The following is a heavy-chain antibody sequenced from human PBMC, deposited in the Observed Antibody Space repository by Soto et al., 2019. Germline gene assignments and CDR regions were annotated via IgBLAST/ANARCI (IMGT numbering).Heavy chain of an antibody. D-gene: IGHD3-10*01. V-gene: IGHV3-23*01. CDR1: GFTFSRYA. Sequence: EVQLLESGGGLVQPGGSLRLSCAASGFTFSRYAMSWVRQAPGKGLEWVSAISGSGGSTYYADSVQGRFTISRDNSKNTLYLQMTSLRAEDTAVYYCAKGGDYGSGLFDPWGQGTLVTVS. CDR2: ISGSGGST. J-gene: IGHJ5*02. CDR3: AKGGDYGSGLFDP.